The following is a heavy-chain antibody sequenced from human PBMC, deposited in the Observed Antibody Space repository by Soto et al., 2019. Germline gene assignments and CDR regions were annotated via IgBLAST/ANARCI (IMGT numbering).Heavy chain of an antibody. J-gene: IGHJ3*02. Sequence: GASLKVSCKASGYTFTSYGINWVRQAPGQGLEWMGWISAYNGNTIYAQNLQGRVTMTTDTSTSTAYMELRSLSPDDTAVYYCARVSSGSSWYPGDAFDIWGQGTMVTVSS. CDR3: ARVSSGSSWYPGDAFDI. V-gene: IGHV1-18*01. D-gene: IGHD6-13*01. CDR2: ISAYNGNT. CDR1: GYTFTSYG.